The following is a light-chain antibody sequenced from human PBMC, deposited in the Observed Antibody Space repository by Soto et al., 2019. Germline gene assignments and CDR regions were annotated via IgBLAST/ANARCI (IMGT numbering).Light chain of an antibody. Sequence: ILVTQSPCTLSLSPGERATLSCRASQSVSSSYLAWYQQEPGQAPRLLIYGASSRATGIPDRFSGSGSGTDFTLTISRLEPEDFAVYYCQQYGSSSWTFGQGTKV. CDR3: QQYGSSSWT. CDR2: GAS. V-gene: IGKV3-20*01. J-gene: IGKJ1*01. CDR1: QSVSSSY.